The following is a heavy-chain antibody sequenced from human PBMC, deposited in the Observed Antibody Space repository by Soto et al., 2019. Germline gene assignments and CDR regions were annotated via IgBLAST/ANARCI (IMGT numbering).Heavy chain of an antibody. V-gene: IGHV3-9*01. D-gene: IGHD5-18*01. CDR1: GFTCGNYA. J-gene: IGHJ6*01. CDR2: ITWNSASI. CDR3: AKVQGSGYSSRSGYYSYGMEV. Sequence: PGGSLRLSCASSGFTCGNYAMNCVRQSPGKCLEWVSGITWNSASIGYADSVKGRFTISRDNAKNSLFLQMNSLRAEDTAVYYCAKVQGSGYSSRSGYYSYGMEVWRQGTTGTVSS.